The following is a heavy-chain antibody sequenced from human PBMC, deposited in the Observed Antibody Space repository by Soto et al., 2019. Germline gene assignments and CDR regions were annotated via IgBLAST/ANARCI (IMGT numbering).Heavy chain of an antibody. CDR1: GGTVSDGYYY. V-gene: IGHV4-61*01. CDR2: IDYSGST. J-gene: IGHJ6*02. D-gene: IGHD3-10*01. CDR3: ARIVQKDGSLLSNYYYGMDV. Sequence: SSHTLTLTCSVSGGTVSDGYYYCSGIRHRLAKPLPSIGYIDYSGSTNYNPALTRRVPMSIATSKNPFSLNLNSVTAADTAVYYCARIVQKDGSLLSNYYYGMDVWGQGTTVTVSS.